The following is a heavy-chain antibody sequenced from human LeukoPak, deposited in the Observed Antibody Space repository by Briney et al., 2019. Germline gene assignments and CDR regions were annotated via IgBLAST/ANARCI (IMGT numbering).Heavy chain of an antibody. CDR1: GGTFSSYA. V-gene: IGHV1-69*05. Sequence: SVKVSCKASGGTFSSYAISWVRQAPGQGLGWMGRIIPIFGTANYAQKFQGRVTITTDESTSTAYMELSSLRSEDTAVYYCAREKRKTYYYDSSGFDAFDIWGQGTMVTVSS. D-gene: IGHD3-22*01. CDR3: AREKRKTYYYDSSGFDAFDI. CDR2: IIPIFGTA. J-gene: IGHJ3*02.